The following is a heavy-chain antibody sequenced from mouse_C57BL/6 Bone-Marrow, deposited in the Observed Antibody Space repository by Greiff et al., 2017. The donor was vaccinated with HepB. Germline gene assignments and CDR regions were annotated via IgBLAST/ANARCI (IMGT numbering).Heavy chain of an antibody. D-gene: IGHD1-1*01. CDR2: ISSGGSYT. CDR3: ARRDYYGSSYEYFDV. J-gene: IGHJ1*03. V-gene: IGHV5-6*01. Sequence: DVQLQESGGDLVKPGGSLKLSCAASGFTFSSYGMSWVRQTPDKRLEWVATISSGGSYTYYPDSVKGRFTISRDNAKNTLYLQMSSLKSEDTAMYYCARRDYYGSSYEYFDVWGTGTTVTVSS. CDR1: GFTFSSYG.